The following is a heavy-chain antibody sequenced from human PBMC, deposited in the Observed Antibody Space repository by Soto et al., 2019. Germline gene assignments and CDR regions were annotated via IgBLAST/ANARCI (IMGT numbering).Heavy chain of an antibody. J-gene: IGHJ6*02. Sequence: EVQLVESGGGLVKPGGSLRLSCAASGFTFSNAWMSWVRQAPGKGVEWVGRIKSKTDGGTTDYAAPVKGRLTISRDDSKNTLYLQMNSLKTEDTAVYYCTTVSEGNEVTSPNYYYGMDVWGQGTTVTVSS. CDR1: GFTFSNAW. CDR3: TTVSEGNEVTSPNYYYGMDV. D-gene: IGHD1-1*01. CDR2: IKSKTDGGTT. V-gene: IGHV3-15*01.